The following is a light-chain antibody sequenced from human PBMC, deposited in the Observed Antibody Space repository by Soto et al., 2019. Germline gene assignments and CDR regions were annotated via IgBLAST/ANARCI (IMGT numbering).Light chain of an antibody. CDR2: GAS. CDR3: QQYGSSPPDT. V-gene: IGKV3-20*01. CDR1: QSGSSSY. J-gene: IGKJ2*01. Sequence: EIVLTQSPGTLSSSPGERATLSCRASQSGSSSYLAWYQQKPGQAPRLLIYGASSRATGIPDRFSGSGSGTEFAVTISRLEPEDFSVYYCQQYGSSPPDTFGQGTKLEIK.